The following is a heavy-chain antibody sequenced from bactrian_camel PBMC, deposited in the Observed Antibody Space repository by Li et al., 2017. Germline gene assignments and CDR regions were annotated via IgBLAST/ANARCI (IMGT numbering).Heavy chain of an antibody. CDR2: ITSSGGTP. V-gene: IGHV3S31*01. D-gene: IGHD7*01. CDR3: VWAPSSASY. Sequence: VQLVESGGGLVQPGGSLRLSCAASGFTFSTYAMSWVRQAPGKGLEWVSLITSSGGTPLYADSVKGRFTISRDNGKDMLYLQMDSLKHEDTAEYWCVWAPSSASYWGQGTQVTVS. J-gene: IGHJ4*01. CDR1: GFTFSTYA.